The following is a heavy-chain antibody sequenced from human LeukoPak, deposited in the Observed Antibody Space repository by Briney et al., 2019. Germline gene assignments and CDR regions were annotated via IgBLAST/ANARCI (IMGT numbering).Heavy chain of an antibody. CDR2: IHHSGNI. D-gene: IGHD5-12*01. CDR1: GGSISSGGYY. V-gene: IGHV4-30-2*01. CDR3: SRAVDRGLYDY. Sequence: SQTLSLTCTVSGGSISSGGYYWTWIRQPPGQGLEWIGYIHHSGNIYYNPSLNTRVTISLDRSKNQLSLRLSSVTAADTAVYYCSRAVDRGLYDYWGQRVLVTVSS. J-gene: IGHJ4*02.